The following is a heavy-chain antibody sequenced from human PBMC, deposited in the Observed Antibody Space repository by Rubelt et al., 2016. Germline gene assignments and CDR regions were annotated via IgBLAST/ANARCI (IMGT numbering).Heavy chain of an antibody. CDR1: GGSISSGGYY. D-gene: IGHD6-19*01. V-gene: IGHV4-39*07. CDR2: INHSGST. CDR3: ARGRGRVAGIYYYYYGMDV. Sequence: QLQLQESGPGLVKPSQTLSLTCTVSGGSISSGGYYWSWIRQPPGKGLEWIGEINHSGSTNYNPSLKSRVTISVDTAKNQFSLKLGSVTAADTAVYYCARGRGRVAGIYYYYYGMDVWGQGTTVTVSS. J-gene: IGHJ6*02.